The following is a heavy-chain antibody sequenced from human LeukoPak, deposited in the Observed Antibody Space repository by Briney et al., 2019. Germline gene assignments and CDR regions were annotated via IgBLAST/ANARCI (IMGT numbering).Heavy chain of an antibody. Sequence: PSETLSLTCAVYGVSFSGYSWTWIRQPPGKGLEWIGEISPSGATDYSPSLKSRVTISIDTSKNQFSLNLNSVTAADTAVYYCARAIPGTSYWGQGTLVTVSS. CDR1: GVSFSGYS. CDR3: ARAIPGTSY. V-gene: IGHV4-34*01. CDR2: ISPSGAT. D-gene: IGHD6-13*01. J-gene: IGHJ4*02.